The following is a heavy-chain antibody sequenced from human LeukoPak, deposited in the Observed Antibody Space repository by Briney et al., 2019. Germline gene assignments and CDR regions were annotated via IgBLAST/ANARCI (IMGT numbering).Heavy chain of an antibody. J-gene: IGHJ5*02. CDR1: GFTFSSYA. Sequence: GGSLRLSCAASGFTFSSYAMSWVRQAPGKGLEWVSAISGSGGSTYYADSVKGRFTISRDNAKNSLYLQMNSLRAEDTAVYYCARLSYYDSSDDLWGQGTLVTVSS. CDR3: ARLSYYDSSDDL. CDR2: ISGSGGST. V-gene: IGHV3-23*01. D-gene: IGHD3-22*01.